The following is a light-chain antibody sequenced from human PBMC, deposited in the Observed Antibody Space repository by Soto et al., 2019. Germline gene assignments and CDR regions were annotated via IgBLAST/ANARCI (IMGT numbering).Light chain of an antibody. V-gene: IGKV3-15*01. CDR2: AAS. Sequence: IVMTQSPATLSVSPGERATLSCRASQSLRSNLAWYQQKPGQAPRLLIYAASTRATGIPAGFSGSGSGTEFTLTISSLQSEDFAVYYCQQYNNWWTFGQGTKVEIK. CDR1: QSLRSN. CDR3: QQYNNWWT. J-gene: IGKJ1*01.